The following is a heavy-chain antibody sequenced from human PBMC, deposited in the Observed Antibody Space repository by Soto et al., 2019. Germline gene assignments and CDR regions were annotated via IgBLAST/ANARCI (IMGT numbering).Heavy chain of an antibody. CDR3: AIWSNWNPLYYRGMDV. V-gene: IGHV1-69*06. J-gene: IGHJ6*02. CDR2: IIPLHNTS. CDR1: GGAFTNYS. D-gene: IGHD1-20*01. Sequence: QVQLLQSGAEVKKPGSSVKVSCKVSGGAFTNYSLNWVRHAPGQGLEWLGGIIPLHNTSNYSLKLLGRGSFTADNSSNTVYMHLGRLTSDDTATYYCAIWSNWNPLYYRGMDVWGQGTTVTVSS.